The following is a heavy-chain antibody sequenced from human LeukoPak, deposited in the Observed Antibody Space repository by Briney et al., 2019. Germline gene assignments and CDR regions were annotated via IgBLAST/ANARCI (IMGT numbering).Heavy chain of an antibody. V-gene: IGHV4-61*01. Sequence: SETLSLTCTVSGVSISSSNSYWSWIRQPPGKGLEWIGYIYYSGSTNYNPSLKSRVTISVDTSKNQFSLKLSSVTAADTAVYYCASGKVGVYYFDYWGQGTLVTVSS. J-gene: IGHJ4*02. CDR3: ASGKVGVYYFDY. CDR1: GVSISSSNSY. CDR2: IYYSGST. D-gene: IGHD3-22*01.